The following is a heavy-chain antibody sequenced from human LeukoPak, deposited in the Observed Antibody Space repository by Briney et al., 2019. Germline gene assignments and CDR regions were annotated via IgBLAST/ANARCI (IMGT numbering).Heavy chain of an antibody. CDR2: FYSGGST. CDR1: GFTVSSNY. CDR3: VTYQLLLYGFDY. J-gene: IGHJ4*02. Sequence: GSLRLSCVVSGFTVSSNYMSWVRQAPGKGLEWVSMFYSGGSTFYADSVKGRFTIARDSSKNTLYRQMNSLRAEDTAVYYCVTYQLLLYGFDYWGQGTLVTVSS. V-gene: IGHV3-66*01. D-gene: IGHD2-2*01.